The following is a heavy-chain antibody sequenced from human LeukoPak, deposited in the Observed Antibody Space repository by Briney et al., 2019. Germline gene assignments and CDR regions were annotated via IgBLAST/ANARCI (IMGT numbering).Heavy chain of an antibody. CDR2: IKSKTDGGTP. J-gene: IGHJ4*02. CDR1: GFTFSNAW. CDR3: TGVSRSSWYDY. Sequence: GGSLRLSCAASGFTFSNAWMSWVRQAPGKGLEWVGRIKSKTDGGTPDYAAPVKGRFTISRDDSKNTLYLQMNSLKTEDTAVYYCTGVSRSSWYDYWGEGTLVTVSS. D-gene: IGHD6-13*01. V-gene: IGHV3-15*01.